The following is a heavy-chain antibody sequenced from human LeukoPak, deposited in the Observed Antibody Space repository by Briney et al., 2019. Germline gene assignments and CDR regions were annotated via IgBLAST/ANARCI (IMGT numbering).Heavy chain of an antibody. CDR2: ISYDGSNK. CDR3: AKAGPLSGSYYFGAFDI. CDR1: GFTFSSYG. J-gene: IGHJ3*02. Sequence: PGRSLRLSCAASGFTFSSYGMHWVRQAPGKWLEWVAVISYDGSNKYYADSVKGRFTISRDNSKNTLYLQMNSLRAEDTAVYYCAKAGPLSGSYYFGAFDIWGQGTMVTVSS. D-gene: IGHD1-26*01. V-gene: IGHV3-30*18.